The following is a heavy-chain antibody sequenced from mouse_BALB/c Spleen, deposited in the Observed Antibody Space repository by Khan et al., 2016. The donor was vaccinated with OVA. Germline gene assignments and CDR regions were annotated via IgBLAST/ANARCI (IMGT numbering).Heavy chain of an antibody. CDR1: GFSFSSYS. Sequence: EVELVESGGGLVRPGGSLKLSCAASGFSFSSYSMSWVRQTLEKRLVWVATISSGGTYTYYPDSVKGRFTISRDNAKNTLYLQMSSLKSEDTAMYYCPRHRGYYRHNPYFDYWGQGTTLTVSS. CDR2: ISSGGTYT. V-gene: IGHV5-6-4*01. D-gene: IGHD1-1*01. CDR3: PRHRGYYRHNPYFDY. J-gene: IGHJ2*01.